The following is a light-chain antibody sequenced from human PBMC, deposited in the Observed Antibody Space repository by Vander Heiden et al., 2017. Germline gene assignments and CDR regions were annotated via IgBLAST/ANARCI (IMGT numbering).Light chain of an antibody. CDR3: QQSNTFPLT. CDR1: QGISSW. J-gene: IGKJ4*01. V-gene: IGKV1D-12*01. Sequence: DIPMPPSPSSVPASVGASAPIPCRASQGISSWLAWYQQKPGKAPKLLIYAASSLQSGVPSRFSGSGSGTDFTLTISSLQPEDFATYYCQQSNTFPLTFGGGTKVEIK. CDR2: AAS.